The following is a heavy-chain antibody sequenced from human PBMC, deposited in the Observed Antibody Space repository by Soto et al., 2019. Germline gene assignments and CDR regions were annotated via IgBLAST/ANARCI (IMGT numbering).Heavy chain of an antibody. CDR1: GYTFTGHY. CDR3: GRGRSGQIVVFY. Sequence: ASVKVSCKASGYTFTGHYIHWVRQAPEQGPEWMGEIGPESGATRYAQKFQGRVTMTRDTSITTVYMELKNLSPDDTAVYYCGRGRSGQIVVFYWGQGTPVTAPQ. CDR2: IGPESGAT. J-gene: IGHJ4*02. V-gene: IGHV1-2*02. D-gene: IGHD1-26*01.